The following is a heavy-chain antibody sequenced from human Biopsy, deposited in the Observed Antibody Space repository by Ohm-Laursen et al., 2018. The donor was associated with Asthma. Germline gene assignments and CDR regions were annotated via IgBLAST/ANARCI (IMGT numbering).Heavy chain of an antibody. Sequence: SSVKVSCKASGGTFGNYAISWVRQAPGLGLEWMGGISPVFGSTNIAQKFQGRVTISADIFTKTAYLEVSSLRSDDTAVYYCASPSTSREILYYYYNMDIWGQGTTVTV. J-gene: IGHJ6*02. CDR2: ISPVFGST. CDR1: GGTFGNYA. V-gene: IGHV1-69*06. CDR3: ASPSTSREILYYYYNMDI. D-gene: IGHD3-10*01.